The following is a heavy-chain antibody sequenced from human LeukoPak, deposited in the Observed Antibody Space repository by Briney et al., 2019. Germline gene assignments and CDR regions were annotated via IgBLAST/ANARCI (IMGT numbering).Heavy chain of an antibody. CDR1: GFTVSSNY. V-gene: IGHV3-66*02. CDR2: IYSGGST. Sequence: GGSLRLSCAASGFTVSSNYMSWVRQAPGKGLEWVSVIYSGGSTYYADSVKGRFTISRDNSKNTLYLQMNSLRAEDTAVYYCARDSMEYQLTRAAFDIWGQGTMVTVSS. J-gene: IGHJ3*02. CDR3: ARDSMEYQLTRAAFDI. D-gene: IGHD2-2*01.